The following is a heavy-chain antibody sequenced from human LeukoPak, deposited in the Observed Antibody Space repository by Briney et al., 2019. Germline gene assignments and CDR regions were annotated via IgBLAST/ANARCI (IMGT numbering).Heavy chain of an antibody. CDR2: ISHSGST. J-gene: IGHJ6*03. Sequence: SETLSLTCAVYGGSFSGYYWSWIRQPPGKGLEWIGEISHSGSTNYNPSLKSRVTISVDTSKNQFSLKLSSVTAADTAVYYCARAGYDFWSGYRGSYYYYMDVWGKGTTVTVSS. D-gene: IGHD3-3*01. V-gene: IGHV4-34*01. CDR1: GGSFSGYY. CDR3: ARAGYDFWSGYRGSYYYYMDV.